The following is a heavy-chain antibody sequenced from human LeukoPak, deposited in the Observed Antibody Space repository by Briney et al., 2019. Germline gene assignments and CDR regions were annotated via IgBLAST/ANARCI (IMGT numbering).Heavy chain of an antibody. J-gene: IGHJ4*02. CDR2: ISTYNGHT. V-gene: IGHV1-18*01. CDR1: GYTFTSYG. D-gene: IGHD3-22*01. Sequence: GASVKVSCKTSGYTFTSYGISWVRQAPGQRLEWMGWISTYNGHTNSAQKFQGRVTMTTDTSTSTAYMELRSLRSDDTAVYYCARDGHRRYYYETSDYRFDYWGQGTLVTVSS. CDR3: ARDGHRRYYYETSDYRFDY.